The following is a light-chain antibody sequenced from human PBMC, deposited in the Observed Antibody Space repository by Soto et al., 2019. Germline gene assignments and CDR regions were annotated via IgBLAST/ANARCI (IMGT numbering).Light chain of an antibody. CDR2: SNN. J-gene: IGLJ2*01. CDR1: SSNIGSNY. CDR3: AAWDDSLSGPV. Sequence: QSVLTQPPSASGTPGQRVTISCSGSSSNIGSNYVYWYQQLPGTAPKLLIYSNNQRPSGVPDRFSGSKSGTSASLAISGLRSADEADYYCAAWDDSLSGPVFGGGTKLTVL. V-gene: IGLV1-47*02.